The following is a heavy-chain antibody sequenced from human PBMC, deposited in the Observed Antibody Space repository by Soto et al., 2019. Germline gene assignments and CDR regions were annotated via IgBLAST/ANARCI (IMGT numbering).Heavy chain of an antibody. D-gene: IGHD5-12*01. CDR1: GGTFSSYA. V-gene: IGHV1-69*13. CDR2: IIPILGTA. CDR3: ARAGEMATAGSTTSPYRFDY. Sequence: SVKISCKASGGTFSSYAISWVRQAPGQGLEWMGGIIPILGTANYAQKFQGRVTITADESTSTAYMELSSLRSEDTAVYYCARAGEMATAGSTTSPYRFDYWGQGTQVTVSS. J-gene: IGHJ4*02.